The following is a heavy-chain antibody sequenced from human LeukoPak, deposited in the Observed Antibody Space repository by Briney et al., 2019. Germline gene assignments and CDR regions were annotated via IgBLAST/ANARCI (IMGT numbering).Heavy chain of an antibody. CDR1: GYTFTGYY. CDR3: ARGVASAGAKYFDQ. J-gene: IGHJ4*02. Sequence: GASVKVSCKASGYTFTGYYIHWVRQAPGQGLEWMGWINPNTGGTDYAQKFQGGVTMTRDTSISTVYMELSRLTSDDTAVYYCARGVASAGAKYFDQWGQGTLVTVSS. D-gene: IGHD6-13*01. CDR2: INPNTGGT. V-gene: IGHV1-2*02.